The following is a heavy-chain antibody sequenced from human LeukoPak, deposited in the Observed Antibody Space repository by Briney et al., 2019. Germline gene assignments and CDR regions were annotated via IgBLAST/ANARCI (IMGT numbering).Heavy chain of an antibody. CDR1: ADSISGYY. Sequence: SETLSLTCTVSADSISGYYWSWVRQSAGKGLEWIGRVYSSGSTNYNSSLRSRVTLSADSSKNQFFLRLTSVTAADTAVYYCARGGRSFPYFDHWGQGILVTVSS. CDR2: VYSSGST. CDR3: ARGGRSFPYFDH. J-gene: IGHJ4*02. V-gene: IGHV4-4*07. D-gene: IGHD1-26*01.